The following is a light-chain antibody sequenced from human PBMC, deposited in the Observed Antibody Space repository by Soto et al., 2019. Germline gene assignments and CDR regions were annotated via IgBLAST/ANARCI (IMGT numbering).Light chain of an antibody. Sequence: EILLTQSPVTLSLSPGERGTLSCSASQSVSSSYLAWYQQKPGQAPRLLIYGASSRATGIPDRFSGSRSGTDFTLTISSLQPEDVATYYCQKYNSAPLTFGGGTKVDI. CDR3: QKYNSAPLT. CDR1: QSVSSSY. J-gene: IGKJ4*01. CDR2: GAS. V-gene: IGKV3-20*01.